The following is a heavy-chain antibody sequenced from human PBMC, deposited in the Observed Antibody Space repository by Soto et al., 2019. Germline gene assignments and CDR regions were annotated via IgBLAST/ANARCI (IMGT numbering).Heavy chain of an antibody. D-gene: IGHD2-2*01. CDR2: IKQDGSEK. J-gene: IGHJ4*02. V-gene: IGHV3-7*01. Sequence: EVQLVESGGGLVQPGGSLRLSCAVSGFTFSNYWMSWVRQAPGKGLEWVANIKQDGSEKYYVDSVKGRFTISRDNAKNSLYLQMNSLRAEDTAVYYCAGRCISTSCYSGGYWGQGTLVTVSS. CDR3: AGRCISTSCYSGGY. CDR1: GFTFSNYW.